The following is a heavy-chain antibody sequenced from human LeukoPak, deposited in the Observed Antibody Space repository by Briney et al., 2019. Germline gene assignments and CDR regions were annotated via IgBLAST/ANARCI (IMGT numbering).Heavy chain of an antibody. CDR3: ASVRGYSSGWYASGFDP. CDR1: GGSISSSSYY. D-gene: IGHD6-19*01. J-gene: IGHJ5*02. V-gene: IGHV4-39*07. Sequence: SGTLSLTCTVSGGSISSSSYYWGWIRQPPGKGPEWIGSIYYSGSTNYNPSLKSRVTMSLDTSKNQFSLKLSSVTAADTAVYYCASVRGYSSGWYASGFDPWGQGTLVTVSS. CDR2: IYYSGST.